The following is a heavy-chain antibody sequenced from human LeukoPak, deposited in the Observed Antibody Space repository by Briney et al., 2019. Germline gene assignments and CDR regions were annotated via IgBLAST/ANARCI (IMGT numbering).Heavy chain of an antibody. D-gene: IGHD4-17*01. Sequence: PSETLSLTCTVSGDSVTNNFWNWIRQSPGKGLEWIGFVSHSGKTNSNPALTSRVNISLDTSENRLSLNLSSVTTADTAVYYCARAGTTLFGFILNFDSWGQGTLVTVSS. CDR1: GDSVTNNF. CDR3: ARAGTTLFGFILNFDS. J-gene: IGHJ4*02. CDR2: VSHSGKT. V-gene: IGHV4-59*02.